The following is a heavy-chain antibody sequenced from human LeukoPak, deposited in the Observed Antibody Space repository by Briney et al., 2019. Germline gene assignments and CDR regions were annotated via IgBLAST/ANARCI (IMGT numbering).Heavy chain of an antibody. J-gene: IGHJ4*02. D-gene: IGHD3-22*01. Sequence: SETLSLTCTVSGGSISSYYWSWIRQPAGKGLEWIGRIYTSGSTNYNPSLKSRVTILVDTSKNQFSLKLSSVTAADTAVYYCARGKDSSGYYSDDYWGQGTLVTVSS. V-gene: IGHV4-4*07. CDR2: IYTSGST. CDR1: GGSISSYY. CDR3: ARGKDSSGYYSDDY.